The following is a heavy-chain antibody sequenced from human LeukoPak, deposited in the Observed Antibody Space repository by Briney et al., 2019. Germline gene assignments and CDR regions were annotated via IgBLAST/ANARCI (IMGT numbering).Heavy chain of an antibody. V-gene: IGHV1-46*01. J-gene: IGHJ4*02. D-gene: IGHD3-22*01. CDR2: INPSGGST. CDR1: GYTFTSYY. CDR3: GVSSGPIPLDY. Sequence: ASVKASCKASGYTFTSYYMHWVRQAPGQGLEWMGIINPSGGSTSYAQKFQGRVTMTRDMSTSTVYMELSSLRSDDTAVYYCGVSSGPIPLDYWGQGTLVTVSS.